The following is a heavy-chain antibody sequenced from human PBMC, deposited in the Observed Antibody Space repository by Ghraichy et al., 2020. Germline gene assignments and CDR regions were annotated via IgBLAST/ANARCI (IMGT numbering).Heavy chain of an antibody. CDR3: ARGRGLRVLEWTRSSYFDY. J-gene: IGHJ4*02. CDR2: INQSGST. CDR1: GGSFSGYY. Sequence: SETLSLTCAVYGGSFSGYYWNWIRQPPGKGLEWIGEINQSGSTNYNTSLKSRVTISVDTSKNQFSLKLSSVTAADTAVYYCARGRGLRVLEWTRSSYFDYGGQGTLVTVSS. V-gene: IGHV4-34*01. D-gene: IGHD3-3*01.